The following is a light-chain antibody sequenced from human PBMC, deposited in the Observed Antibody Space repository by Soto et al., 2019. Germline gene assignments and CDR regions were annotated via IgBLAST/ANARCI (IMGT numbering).Light chain of an antibody. CDR3: VSYIESSLTHWV. CDR1: SSDVGGYNY. J-gene: IGLJ3*02. Sequence: QSVLTQPPSASGSPGQSVTISCTGTSSDVGGYNYVSWYQQHPGKAPKLIIFEVSKRPSGVPDRFSGSKSGNTASLTVSGLQAEDEADYYCVSYIESSLTHWVFGGGTKLTVL. V-gene: IGLV2-8*01. CDR2: EVS.